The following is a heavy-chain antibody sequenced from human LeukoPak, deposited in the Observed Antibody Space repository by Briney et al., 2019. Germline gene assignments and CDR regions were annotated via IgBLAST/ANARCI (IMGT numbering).Heavy chain of an antibody. V-gene: IGHV1-69*01. CDR2: IMPIFAAP. CDR1: VGDFRTYT. J-gene: IGHJ5*02. CDR3: ARDLGVGRFDP. D-gene: IGHD3-16*01. Sequence: GSSVKVSCKVSVGDFRTYTISWVRRAPGQTLEWMGGIMPIFAAPNYAQNFQGRVTITADESTTTAYMELTSLTSDDTAMYYCARDLGVGRFDPWGQGTLVTVSS.